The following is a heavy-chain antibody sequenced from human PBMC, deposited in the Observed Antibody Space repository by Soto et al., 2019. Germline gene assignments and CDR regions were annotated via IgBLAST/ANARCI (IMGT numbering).Heavy chain of an antibody. V-gene: IGHV3-33*01. Sequence: GGSLRLSCAASGFTFSSYGMHWVRQAPGKGLEWVAVIWYDGSNKYYADSVKGRFTISRDNSKNTLYLQMNSLRAEDTAVYYCARAGAYYYDSSGSSGTHSIEYGMDVWGQGTTVTVSS. CDR1: GFTFSSYG. CDR3: ARAGAYYYDSSGSSGTHSIEYGMDV. J-gene: IGHJ6*02. CDR2: IWYDGSNK. D-gene: IGHD3-22*01.